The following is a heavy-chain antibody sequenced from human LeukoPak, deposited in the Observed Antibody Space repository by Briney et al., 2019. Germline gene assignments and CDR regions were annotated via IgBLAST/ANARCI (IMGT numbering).Heavy chain of an antibody. J-gene: IGHJ6*02. CDR2: IYSGGST. D-gene: IGHD6-19*01. Sequence: GGSLRLSCAASGFTFSSYAMSWVRQAPGKGLEWVSVIYSGGSTYYADSVEGRFTISRDNSKNTLYLQMNSLRAEDTAVYYCARDISSGWYYYGMDVWGQGTTVTVSS. CDR3: ARDISSGWYYYGMDV. V-gene: IGHV3-53*01. CDR1: GFTFSSYA.